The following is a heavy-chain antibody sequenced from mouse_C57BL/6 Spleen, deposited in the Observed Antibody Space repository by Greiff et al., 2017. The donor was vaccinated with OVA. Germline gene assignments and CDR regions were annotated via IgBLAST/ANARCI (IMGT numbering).Heavy chain of an antibody. CDR2: IRLKSDNYAT. CDR1: GFTFSNYW. J-gene: IGHJ2*01. CDR3: TEGYGTFDY. V-gene: IGHV6-3*01. D-gene: IGHD2-1*01. Sequence: EVQGVESGGGLVQPGGSMKLSCVASGFTFSNYWMNWVRQSPEKGLEWVAQIRLKSDNYATHYAESVKGRFTISRDDSKSSVYLQMNNLRAEDTGIYYCTEGYGTFDYWGQGTTRTVSS.